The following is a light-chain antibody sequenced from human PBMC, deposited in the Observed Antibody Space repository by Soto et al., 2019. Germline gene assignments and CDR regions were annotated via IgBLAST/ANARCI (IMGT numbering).Light chain of an antibody. CDR3: SSYTSSATLV. V-gene: IGLV2-14*03. CDR1: SSDVGGFTY. CDR2: DVT. Sequence: QSALTQPASVSGSPGQSITLSCTGTSSDVGGFTYVSWYQQHPGKAPKLMIYDVTNRPSGVSNRFSGSKSGNTASLTISGLQTEDEADYYCSSYTSSATLVFGEGTKVTVL. J-gene: IGLJ2*01.